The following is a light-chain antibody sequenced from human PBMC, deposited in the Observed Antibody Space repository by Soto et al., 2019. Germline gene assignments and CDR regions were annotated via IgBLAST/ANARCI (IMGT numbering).Light chain of an antibody. CDR1: QSISNY. Sequence: DIKMTQSPASLSASVGDRVIITCRTSQSISNYLNWYQQKPGKAPNLLFYTASSLQSGVPSRFSGSGSGTDFTLTINSLQPEDFAVYYCQQGYSSPPTFGGGTKVEIK. CDR2: TAS. CDR3: QQGYSSPPT. V-gene: IGKV1-39*01. J-gene: IGKJ4*01.